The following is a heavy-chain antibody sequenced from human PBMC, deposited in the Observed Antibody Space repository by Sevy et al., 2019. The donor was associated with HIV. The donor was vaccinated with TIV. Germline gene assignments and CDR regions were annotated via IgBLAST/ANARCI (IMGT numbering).Heavy chain of an antibody. CDR1: GYSITSGYL. CDR2: VFHSGST. D-gene: IGHD3-10*01. Sequence: SETLSLTCAVSGYSITSGYLWGWIRQPPGEGLEWIGSVFHSGSTYYNPSLNSRVIISVDTSKNQFSLKLNSVTAADTAVYYCARHSHGSGTYYVPFDSWGQGTLVTVSS. V-gene: IGHV4-38-2*01. CDR3: ARHSHGSGTYYVPFDS. J-gene: IGHJ4*02.